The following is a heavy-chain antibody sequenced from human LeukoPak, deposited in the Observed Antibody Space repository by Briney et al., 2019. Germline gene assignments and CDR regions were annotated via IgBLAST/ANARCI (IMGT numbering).Heavy chain of an antibody. J-gene: IGHJ5*02. CDR2: ISSSSSYI. CDR3: ARALLWFGELLAPGLFDP. V-gene: IGHV3-21*01. CDR1: GFTFSSYS. D-gene: IGHD3-10*01. Sequence: GGSLRLSCAASGFTFSSYSMNWVRQAPGKGLEWVSSISSSSSYIYYADSVKGRFTISRDNAKNSLYLQMNSLRAEDTAVYYCARALLWFGELLAPGLFDPWGQGTLVTVSS.